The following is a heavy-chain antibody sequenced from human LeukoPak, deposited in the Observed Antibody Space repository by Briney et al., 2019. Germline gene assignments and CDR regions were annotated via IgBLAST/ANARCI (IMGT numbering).Heavy chain of an antibody. CDR2: IIPIFGTA. CDR3: ARDKVPIVVVPAAHRNYYYGMDV. Sequence: GASVKVSCKASGGTFSSYAISWVRQAPGQGLEWMGGIIPIFGTANYAPKFQGRVTITADESTSTAYMELSSLRSEDTAVYYCARDKVPIVVVPAAHRNYYYGMDVWGQGTTVTVSS. V-gene: IGHV1-69*13. CDR1: GGTFSSYA. D-gene: IGHD2-2*01. J-gene: IGHJ6*02.